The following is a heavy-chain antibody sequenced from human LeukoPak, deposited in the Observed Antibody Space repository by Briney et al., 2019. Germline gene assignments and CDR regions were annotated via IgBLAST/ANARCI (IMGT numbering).Heavy chain of an antibody. J-gene: IGHJ4*02. D-gene: IGHD6-13*01. V-gene: IGHV3-23*01. Sequence: GGSLRLSCAASGFTFSSYAMSGVPEAPGKGLEWGSAISGSGGSTYYADSVKGRFTISRDNPKNTLYLQMNSLRAEDTAVYYCAIRGTSIAAAGSDYWGQGTLVTAS. CDR3: AIRGTSIAAAGSDY. CDR2: ISGSGGST. CDR1: GFTFSSYA.